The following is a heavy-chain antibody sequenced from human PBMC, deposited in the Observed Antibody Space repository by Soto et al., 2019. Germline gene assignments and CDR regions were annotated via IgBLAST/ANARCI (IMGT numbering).Heavy chain of an antibody. V-gene: IGHV1-46*01. CDR2: ISPRDGGT. D-gene: IGHD4-17*01. CDR1: GYTFTNYY. J-gene: IGHJ4*02. Sequence: QVQLVQSGAEVTKPGASVKISCKASGYTFTNYYMHWVRQAPGQGPEWMGIISPRDGGTSNAQKFQGRLTMTADTSTSTFYMKLSSLTSEDTAVYYCARAGGTTVTGLWHFDSWGQGTLVTVSS. CDR3: ARAGGTTVTGLWHFDS.